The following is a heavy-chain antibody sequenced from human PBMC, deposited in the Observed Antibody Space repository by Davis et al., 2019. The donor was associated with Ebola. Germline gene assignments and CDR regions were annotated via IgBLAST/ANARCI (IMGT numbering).Heavy chain of an antibody. J-gene: IGHJ4*02. CDR3: ATSESFFDYAAYFHY. D-gene: IGHD3-16*01. CDR1: GFTFGDYF. Sequence: PGGSLRLSCAAPGFTFGDYFMSWIRQAPGKGLERVSYISSDGSYLFYADSAKGRFTISRDNAKNSLYLQMNSLKAEDTAVYFCATSESFFDYAAYFHYWGQGTLLTVSS. V-gene: IGHV3-11*04. CDR2: ISSDGSYL.